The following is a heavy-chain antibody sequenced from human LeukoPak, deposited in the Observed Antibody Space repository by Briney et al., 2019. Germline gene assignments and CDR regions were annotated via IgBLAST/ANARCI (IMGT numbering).Heavy chain of an antibody. D-gene: IGHD2-2*01. CDR1: GFTFTSSA. CDR3: ARDILGYCSNTSCYHTSSFDY. Sequence: GASVKVSCKASGFTFTSSAMQWVRQARGQRPEWIGWIVVGSGNTNYAQKFQERVTITRDMSTSTAYMEPSSLRSEDTAVYYCARDILGYCSNTSCYHTSSFDYWGQGTLVTVSS. J-gene: IGHJ4*02. V-gene: IGHV1-58*02. CDR2: IVVGSGNT.